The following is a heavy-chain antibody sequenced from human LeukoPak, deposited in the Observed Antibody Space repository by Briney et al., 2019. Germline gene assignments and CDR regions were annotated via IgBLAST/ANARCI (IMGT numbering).Heavy chain of an antibody. CDR3: AKEVGEPFDY. CDR1: GFTFDDYA. D-gene: IGHD1-14*01. J-gene: IGHJ4*02. V-gene: IGHV3-9*01. Sequence: GGSLRLSCAASGFTFDDYAMPWVRQAPGKGLEWVSGISWNSGSIGYADSVKGRFTISRDNAKNSLYLQMNSLRAEDTALYYCAKEVGEPFDYWGQGTLVTVSS. CDR2: ISWNSGSI.